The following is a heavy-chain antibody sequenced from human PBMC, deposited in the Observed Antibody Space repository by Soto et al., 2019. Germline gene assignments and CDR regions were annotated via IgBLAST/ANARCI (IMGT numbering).Heavy chain of an antibody. CDR3: VRRDMGGFLRYFDN. CDR2: IVPNIGTV. J-gene: IGHJ4*03. D-gene: IGHD2-15*01. V-gene: IGHV1-69*06. Sequence: QMQLVQSGAEVKKPGSSVKVSCKASGGTLTNFINYPINWVRQAPGQGLEWMGGIVPNIGTVNYAQKFQGSGTITADKSTGTAYIEQSSLRSEDTALYYSVRRDMGGFLRYFDNWGHGTLVTVSS. CDR1: GGTLTNFINYP.